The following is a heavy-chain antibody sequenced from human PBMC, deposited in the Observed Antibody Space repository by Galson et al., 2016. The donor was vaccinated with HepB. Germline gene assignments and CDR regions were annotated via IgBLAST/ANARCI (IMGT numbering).Heavy chain of an antibody. J-gene: IGHJ4*02. CDR1: GFSFSGYW. CDR2: IEQDGSDK. Sequence: SLRLSCAASGFSFSGYWMSWVRQAPGKGLEWMANIEQDGSDKYYVDSVKGRFTISRDNAKNSLYLQMNSLRAEDTAVYYCARDKWLWDYWGQGTLVTVSS. CDR3: ARDKWLWDY. V-gene: IGHV3-7*03. D-gene: IGHD3-22*01.